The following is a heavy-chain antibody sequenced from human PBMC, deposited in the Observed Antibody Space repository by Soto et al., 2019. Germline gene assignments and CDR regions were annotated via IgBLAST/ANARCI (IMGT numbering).Heavy chain of an antibody. D-gene: IGHD5-12*01. J-gene: IGHJ6*03. CDR1: GFTFSSYW. V-gene: IGHV3-7*01. CDR3: ADSGSYTDV. CDR2: IKEDGSEK. Sequence: EVQLVESGGGLVQPGGSLRLSCAASGFTFSSYWMTWVRQAPGKGLEWVANIKEDGSEKYYVDSVKGRFTISRDNAKNSVYRQMNGLRAEDTAVYYCADSGSYTDVWGTGPTVIVSS.